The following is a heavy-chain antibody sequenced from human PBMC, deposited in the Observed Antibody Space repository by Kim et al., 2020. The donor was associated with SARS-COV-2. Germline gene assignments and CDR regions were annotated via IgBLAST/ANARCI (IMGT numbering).Heavy chain of an antibody. CDR1: RFTFSRYG. V-gene: IGHV3-33*05. Sequence: GGSLRLSCAASRFTFSRYGMHWVRQAPGKGLEWVAVISYDGSNKYFADSVKGRFTISRDNSKNTLYLQMNSLRAEDTAVYYCAKDLTYYYDSSGPWMPYYFDYWGQGALVTVSS. CDR2: ISYDGSNK. CDR3: AKDLTYYYDSSGPWMPYYFDY. J-gene: IGHJ4*02. D-gene: IGHD3-22*01.